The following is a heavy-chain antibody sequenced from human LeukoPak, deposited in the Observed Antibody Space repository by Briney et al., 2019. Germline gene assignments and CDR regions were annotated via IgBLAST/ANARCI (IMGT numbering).Heavy chain of an antibody. J-gene: IGHJ4*02. CDR3: TKDLRYSNS. V-gene: IGHV3-23*01. CDR2: ISGSGGSA. CDR1: GFTFSTYA. Sequence: PGGSLRLSCAASGFTFSTYAMSWVRQAPGKGLEWVSAISGSGGSAYYADSGKGRFTISRDNSQNTLYLQMNSLRAEDTAVCYCTKDLRYSNSWGQGTLVTVSS. D-gene: IGHD6-13*01.